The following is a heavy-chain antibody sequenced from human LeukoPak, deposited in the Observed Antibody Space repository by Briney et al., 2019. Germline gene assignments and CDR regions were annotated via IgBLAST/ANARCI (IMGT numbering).Heavy chain of an antibody. CDR3: GKDPNGNFIGAFDF. CDR1: RFAFHNYA. Sequence: GGSLRLSCAASRFAFHNYAMTWIRQAPERGLEWVSSISVDGGDIKYTDSAKGRFTISRDYSKGTLYLQMDSLRVEDTAVYYCGKDPNGNFIGAFDFWGQGTMVTVSS. D-gene: IGHD4-23*01. J-gene: IGHJ3*01. CDR2: ISVDGGDI. V-gene: IGHV3-23*01.